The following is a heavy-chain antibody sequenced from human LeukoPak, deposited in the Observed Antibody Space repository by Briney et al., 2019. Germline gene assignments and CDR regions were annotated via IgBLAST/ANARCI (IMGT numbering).Heavy chain of an antibody. CDR2: ISGSGGST. J-gene: IGHJ5*02. Sequence: GGSLRLSCAASGFTFSSYAMSWVRQAPGKGLEWVSGISGSGGSTYHGDSVKGRFTISRDKSKNTLYLQMNSLRAEDTALYYWEKGPSVAGPHSRRFDPWGQGTLVTVSS. D-gene: IGHD2-15*01. V-gene: IGHV3-23*01. CDR3: EKGPSVAGPHSRRFDP. CDR1: GFTFSSYA.